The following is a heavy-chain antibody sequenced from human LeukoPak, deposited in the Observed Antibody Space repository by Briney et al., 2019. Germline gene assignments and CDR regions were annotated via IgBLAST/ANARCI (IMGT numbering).Heavy chain of an antibody. CDR3: ARDLPLAVRLVRPLKKYYYYGMDV. J-gene: IGHJ6*02. D-gene: IGHD6-6*01. CDR2: ISAYNGNT. V-gene: IGHV1-18*01. CDR1: GYTFTSYG. Sequence: ASVKVSCKASGYTFTSYGISWVRQAPGQGLEWMGWISAYNGNTNYAQKLQGRVTMTTGTSTSTAYMELRSLRSDDTAVYYCARDLPLAVRLVRPLKKYYYYGMDVWGQGTTVTVSS.